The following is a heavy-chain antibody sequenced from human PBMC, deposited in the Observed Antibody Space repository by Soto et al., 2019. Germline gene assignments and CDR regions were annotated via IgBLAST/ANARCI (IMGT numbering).Heavy chain of an antibody. CDR2: IYYSGST. V-gene: IGHV4-61*01. J-gene: IGHJ3*02. Sequence: SETLSLTCTVSGGSVSSGSYYWSWIRQPPGTGLEWIGYIYYSGSTNYNPSLKSRVTISVDTSKNQFSLKLSSVTAADTAVYYCARGDYVWGSYRPPDAFDIWGQGTMVTVSS. D-gene: IGHD3-16*02. CDR3: ARGDYVWGSYRPPDAFDI. CDR1: GGSVSSGSYY.